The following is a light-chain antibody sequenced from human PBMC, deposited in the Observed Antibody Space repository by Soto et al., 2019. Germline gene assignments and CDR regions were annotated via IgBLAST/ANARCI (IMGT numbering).Light chain of an antibody. V-gene: IGKV1-8*01. CDR3: QQYYSYPST. J-gene: IGKJ5*01. Sequence: AIRMTQSPSSLSASTGDRVTITCRASQGISSYLAWYQQKPGKAPKLLIYAASTLQSGVPSRISGSGSGTDFTLTISCLQSEDFATYYCQQYYSYPSTFGQGTRLESK. CDR2: AAS. CDR1: QGISSY.